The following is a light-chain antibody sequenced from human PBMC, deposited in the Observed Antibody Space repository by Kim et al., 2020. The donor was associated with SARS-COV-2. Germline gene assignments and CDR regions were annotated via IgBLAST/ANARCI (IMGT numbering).Light chain of an antibody. CDR3: FSFSNTDTGV. CDR2: DVT. J-gene: IGLJ3*02. Sequence: GQSITISCTGNSSDVGVYNYVSWYQQHPDKAPKLLIYDVTKRPSGVSDRFSGSKSVNTASLTISGLQAEDEADYYCFSFSNTDTGVFGGGTQLTVL. V-gene: IGLV2-14*03. CDR1: SSDVGVYNY.